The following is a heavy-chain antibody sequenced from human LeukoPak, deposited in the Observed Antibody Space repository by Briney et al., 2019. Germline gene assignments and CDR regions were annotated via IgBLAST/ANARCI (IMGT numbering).Heavy chain of an antibody. CDR1: GYTFTSYA. CDR3: ARARYYYDSSGYYPPDY. Sequence: ASVKVSCKASGYTFTSYAMNWMRQAPGQGLEWMGWINTNTGNPTYAQGFTGRFVFSLDTSVSTAYLQISSLKAEDTAVYYCARARYYYDSSGYYPPDYWGQGTLVTVSS. D-gene: IGHD3-22*01. V-gene: IGHV7-4-1*02. CDR2: INTNTGNP. J-gene: IGHJ4*02.